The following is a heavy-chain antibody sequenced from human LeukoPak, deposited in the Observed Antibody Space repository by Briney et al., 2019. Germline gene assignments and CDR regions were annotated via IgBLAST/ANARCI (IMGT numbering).Heavy chain of an antibody. D-gene: IGHD3-16*02. CDR3: ARYSGLLGLGELSRDYYYMDV. J-gene: IGHJ6*03. CDR2: IIPIFGTA. V-gene: IGHV1-69*01. CDR1: GGTFSSYA. Sequence: AASVTVSCKASGGTFSSYAISWVRQAPGQGLEWMGGIIPIFGTANYAQKFQGRVTITADESTSTAYMELSSLRSEDTAVYYCARYSGLLGLGELSRDYYYMDVWGKGTTVTVSS.